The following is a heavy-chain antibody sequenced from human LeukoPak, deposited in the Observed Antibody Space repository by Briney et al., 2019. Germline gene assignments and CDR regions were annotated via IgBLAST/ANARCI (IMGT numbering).Heavy chain of an antibody. CDR3: AWPSQSSGYSFQY. Sequence: GGSMTLPCAASGFTVSDNYNSWVRRAPGKRLELVSILYRGGGTYDADSVKGRFTISRDKNTLSLQMNSLRVEDTAVYYCAWPSQSSGYSFQYWGQGILVTVSS. D-gene: IGHD3-22*01. CDR1: GFTVSDNY. CDR2: LYRGGGT. J-gene: IGHJ4*02. V-gene: IGHV3-53*01.